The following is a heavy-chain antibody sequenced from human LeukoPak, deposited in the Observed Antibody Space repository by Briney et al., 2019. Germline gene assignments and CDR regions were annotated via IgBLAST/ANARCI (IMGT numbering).Heavy chain of an antibody. CDR3: AKFSSGWTYFDY. D-gene: IGHD6-19*01. V-gene: IGHV3-23*01. CDR2: ISDRGANA. Sequence: GGSLRLSCAASGFTFSRYAMTWVRQAPGKGLEGVSVISDRGANADYADSVKGRFTISIDNSKNTLYLQMNSLRAEDTAIYYCAKFSSGWTYFDYWGQGTLVSVSS. CDR1: GFTFSRYA. J-gene: IGHJ4*02.